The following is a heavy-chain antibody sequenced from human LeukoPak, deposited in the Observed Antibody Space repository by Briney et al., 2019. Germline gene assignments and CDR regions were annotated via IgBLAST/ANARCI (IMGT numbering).Heavy chain of an antibody. D-gene: IGHD2-2*01. CDR2: IYTCGST. CDR3: ARDRPSLGYCSSTSCYPNWFDP. Sequence: SETLSLTCIVSGGSISSYHWSWIRPPAGKGLEGIGRIYTCGSTNYKPSLKSRVTMSVDTSKNQFSLKLSSVTAADTAVYYCARDRPSLGYCSSTSCYPNWFDPWGQGTLVTVSS. CDR1: GGSISSYH. J-gene: IGHJ5*02. V-gene: IGHV4-4*07.